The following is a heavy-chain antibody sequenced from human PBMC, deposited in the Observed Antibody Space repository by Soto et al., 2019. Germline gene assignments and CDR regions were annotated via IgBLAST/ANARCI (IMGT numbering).Heavy chain of an antibody. V-gene: IGHV3-9*01. Sequence: EVQLVESGGGLVQPGRSLRLSCAASGFTFDDYAMHWVRQAPGKGLEWVSGISWNSGSIGYADSVKGRFTISRDNAKNSLYLQMNSPRAEDTALYYCAKDKGRMAVAGLFDYWGQGTLVTVSS. CDR2: ISWNSGSI. J-gene: IGHJ4*02. D-gene: IGHD6-19*01. CDR3: AKDKGRMAVAGLFDY. CDR1: GFTFDDYA.